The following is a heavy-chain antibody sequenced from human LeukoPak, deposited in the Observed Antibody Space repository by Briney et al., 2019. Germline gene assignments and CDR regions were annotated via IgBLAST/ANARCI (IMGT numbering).Heavy chain of an antibody. CDR2: MNPNSGNT. Sequence: ASVKVSCKASGYTFTSYDINWVRQATGQGLEWMGWMNPNSGNTGYAQKFQGRVTMTRNTSISTAYMELSSLRSEDTAVYYCARALNCSGGSCYSFDYWGQGTLVTVSS. D-gene: IGHD2-15*01. V-gene: IGHV1-8*01. J-gene: IGHJ4*02. CDR3: ARALNCSGGSCYSFDY. CDR1: GYTFTSYD.